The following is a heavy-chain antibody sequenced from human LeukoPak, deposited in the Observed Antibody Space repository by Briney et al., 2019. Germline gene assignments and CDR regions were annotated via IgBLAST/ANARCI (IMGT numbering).Heavy chain of an antibody. J-gene: IGHJ4*02. Sequence: PSETLSLTCTVSGGPISSSSYYWGWIRQPPGKGLECIGTIYYSGSTYYNPSLKSRVTISVDTSKNQFSLKLSSVTAADTAVYYCATEVAGTPFLRYWGQGILVTVSS. D-gene: IGHD6-19*01. CDR3: ATEVAGTPFLRY. CDR1: GGPISSSSYY. CDR2: IYYSGST. V-gene: IGHV4-39*07.